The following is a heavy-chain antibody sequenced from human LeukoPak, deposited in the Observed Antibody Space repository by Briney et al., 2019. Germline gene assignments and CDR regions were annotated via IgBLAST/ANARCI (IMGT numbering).Heavy chain of an antibody. CDR3: ARTRATYYYDSSGYTNWFDP. CDR1: GGTFSSYA. CDR2: IIPIIGTA. J-gene: IGHJ5*02. Sequence: AASVKVSCKASGGTFSSYAISWVRQAPGQGLEWMGGIIPIIGTANYAQKFQGRVTITADESTSTAYMELSSLRSEDTAVYYCARTRATYYYDSSGYTNWFDPWGQGTLVTVSS. D-gene: IGHD3-22*01. V-gene: IGHV1-69*13.